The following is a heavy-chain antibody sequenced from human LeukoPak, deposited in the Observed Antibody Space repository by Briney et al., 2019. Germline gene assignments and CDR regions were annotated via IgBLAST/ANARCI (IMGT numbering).Heavy chain of an antibody. J-gene: IGHJ4*02. CDR1: GFTLSTAR. D-gene: IGHD3-16*01. CDR3: ADLGSRD. Sequence: GGSLRLSCAASGFTLSTARMTWVRQAPGKGLEWVATIKDDGSDKYYVDSVKGRFTISRDNAKKSLWLRMNSLRVEDTAMYNSADLGSRDWGQGTLVTVSS. CDR2: IKDDGSDK. V-gene: IGHV3-7*01.